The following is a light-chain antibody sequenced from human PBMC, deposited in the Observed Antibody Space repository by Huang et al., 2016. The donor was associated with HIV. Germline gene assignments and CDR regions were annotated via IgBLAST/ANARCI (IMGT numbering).Light chain of an antibody. Sequence: DIQMTQSPSSVSASLGDRVTISCRASQDISSWLAWYQQKPGKAPKLLVYAASSLQSGVPSRFSGRGSGTDFTLTISSLQPEDFATYYCQQANSFSITFGQGTRLEIK. CDR1: QDISSW. V-gene: IGKV1-12*01. J-gene: IGKJ5*01. CDR3: QQANSFSIT. CDR2: AAS.